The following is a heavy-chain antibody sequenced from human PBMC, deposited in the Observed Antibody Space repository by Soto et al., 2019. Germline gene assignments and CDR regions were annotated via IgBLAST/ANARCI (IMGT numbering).Heavy chain of an antibody. V-gene: IGHV4-59*01. J-gene: IGHJ4*02. CDR1: GGSISSYY. CDR3: ARLSGYPPLFDY. Sequence: PSETLSLTCTVSGGSISSYYWSWIRQPPGKGLEWIGYFYYSGSSNYNPSLKSRVTISVDTSKNQFSLKLSSVTAADTAVYYCARLSGYPPLFDYWGQGTLVTVSS. D-gene: IGHD5-12*01. CDR2: FYYSGSS.